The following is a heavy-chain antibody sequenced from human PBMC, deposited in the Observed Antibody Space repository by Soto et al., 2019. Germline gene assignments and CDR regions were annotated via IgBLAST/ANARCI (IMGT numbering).Heavy chain of an antibody. V-gene: IGHV1-69*01. CDR3: ASYCSSTSCDKSNFDY. D-gene: IGHD2-2*01. Sequence: QVQLVQSGAEVKKPGSSVKVSCKASGGTFSSYAISWVRQAPGQGLEWMGGIIPIFGTANYAQKFQGRVTITADDSTSTAYMELSSLRSEDTAVYYCASYCSSTSCDKSNFDYWGQGTLVTVSS. CDR1: GGTFSSYA. CDR2: IIPIFGTA. J-gene: IGHJ4*02.